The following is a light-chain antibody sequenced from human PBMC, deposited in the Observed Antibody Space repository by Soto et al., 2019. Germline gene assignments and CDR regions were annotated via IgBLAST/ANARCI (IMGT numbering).Light chain of an antibody. J-gene: IGKJ3*01. CDR1: QTVSRY. V-gene: IGKV3-11*01. Sequence: EIVLTQAPTTLSFSLGERATLSCRASQTVSRYLAWYQQKPGQAPRILISAASRRATGIPDRFSGSGSGTDFTLTVSRLEPEDFALYFCQHSRTSLRVTFGPGNKVYIK. CDR2: AAS. CDR3: QHSRTSLRVT.